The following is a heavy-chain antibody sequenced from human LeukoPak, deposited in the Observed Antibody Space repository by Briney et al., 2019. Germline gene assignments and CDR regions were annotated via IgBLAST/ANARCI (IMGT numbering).Heavy chain of an antibody. D-gene: IGHD1-26*01. CDR3: AKSEVGAISWVH. Sequence: ASVKVSCKASGYTFTNYYMHWVRQAPGQGLEWMGIINPSGGITSYAQKFQGRVTMTRDTSTSTVSMELSSLRSEDTAVYYCAKSEVGAISWVHWGQGTLVIDSS. V-gene: IGHV1-46*01. CDR1: GYTFTNYY. CDR2: INPSGGIT. J-gene: IGHJ4*02.